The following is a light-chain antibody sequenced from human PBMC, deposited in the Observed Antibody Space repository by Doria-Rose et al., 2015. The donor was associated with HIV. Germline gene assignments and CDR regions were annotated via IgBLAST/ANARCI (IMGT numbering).Light chain of an antibody. J-gene: IGKJ1*01. CDR2: DGS. V-gene: IGKV3-20*01. Sequence: TQSPGTLSLSPGERATLSCRASQSFSSTYLAWYQQKPGQAPSLLIYDGSTRATGIPDWFSARGSGTDFTLTINRLEPEDFALYYCHQYGTSWTFGQGTKVEI. CDR1: QSFSSTY. CDR3: HQYGTSWT.